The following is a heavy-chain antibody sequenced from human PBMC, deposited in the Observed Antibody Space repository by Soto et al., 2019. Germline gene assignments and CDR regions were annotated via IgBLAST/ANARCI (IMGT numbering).Heavy chain of an antibody. Sequence: EAQLLESGGDLVQPGGSLRLSCAASGFTFSSYAMSWVRQAPGKGLEWVSATSGSGGRSYYADSVKGGFTISRDNSKNTVFLQMNSLRADDTAVYDCSGLRRWVGSTSDRAFDIWGQGTMVTVSS. J-gene: IGHJ3*02. V-gene: IGHV3-23*01. D-gene: IGHD1-26*01. CDR3: SGLRRWVGSTSDRAFDI. CDR2: TSGSGGRS. CDR1: GFTFSSYA.